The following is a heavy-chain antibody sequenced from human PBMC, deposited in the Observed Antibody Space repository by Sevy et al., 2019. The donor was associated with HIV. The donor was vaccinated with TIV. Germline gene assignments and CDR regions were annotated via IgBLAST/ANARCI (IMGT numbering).Heavy chain of an antibody. CDR1: GFTFSGSA. Sequence: GGSLRLSCAASGFTFSGSAMHWVRQASGKGLEWVGRIRSKANSYATAYAASAKGRFTISRDDSKNTAYLQMNSLKTEDTAVYYCNARLDYGENWFDPWGQGTLVTVSS. CDR3: NARLDYGENWFDP. D-gene: IGHD4-17*01. CDR2: IRSKANSYAT. V-gene: IGHV3-73*01. J-gene: IGHJ5*02.